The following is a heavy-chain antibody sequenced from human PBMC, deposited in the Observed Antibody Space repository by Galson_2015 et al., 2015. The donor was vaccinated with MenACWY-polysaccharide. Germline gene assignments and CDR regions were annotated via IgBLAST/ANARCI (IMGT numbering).Heavy chain of an antibody. CDR1: GFTFTSYG. CDR3: FRDLVPTIPTPTGDF. D-gene: IGHD5-12*01. V-gene: IGHV1-18*01. CDR2: ISANNGNT. Sequence: SVKVSCKASGFTFTSYGITWVRQAPGQGLEWMGWISANNGNTNYAQKFQGRVTMTTDTSTTTAYMELRSLRSDDTAVHYCFRDLVPTIPTPTGDFWGQGTLVTVSS. J-gene: IGHJ4*02.